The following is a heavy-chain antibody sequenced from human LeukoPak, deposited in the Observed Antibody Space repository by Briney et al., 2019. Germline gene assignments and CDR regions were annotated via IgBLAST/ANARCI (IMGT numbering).Heavy chain of an antibody. Sequence: GGSLKLSCAASGFTFSVYGMNWVRQAPGKGLEWISYISSSTSTINYADSVKGRFTISRDNANNSLFLQMHSLGVEDTAVYYCARRPPTGAALDHWGQGTLVTVSS. CDR2: ISSSTSTI. CDR3: ARRPPTGAALDH. CDR1: GFTFSVYG. J-gene: IGHJ5*02. D-gene: IGHD6-6*01. V-gene: IGHV3-48*01.